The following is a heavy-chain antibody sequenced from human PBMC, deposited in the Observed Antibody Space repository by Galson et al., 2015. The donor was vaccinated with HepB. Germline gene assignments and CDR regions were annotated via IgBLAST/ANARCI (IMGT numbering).Heavy chain of an antibody. CDR3: ARAGNDGLEDYYYYYMDV. D-gene: IGHD4-23*01. CDR1: GGTFSSYA. J-gene: IGHJ6*03. Sequence: SVKVSCKASGGTFSSYAISWVRQAPGQGLEWMGWISAYNGNTNYAQKLQGRVTMTTDTSTSTAYMELRSLRSDDTAVYYCARAGNDGLEDYYYYYMDVWGKGTTVTVSS. CDR2: ISAYNGNT. V-gene: IGHV1-18*01.